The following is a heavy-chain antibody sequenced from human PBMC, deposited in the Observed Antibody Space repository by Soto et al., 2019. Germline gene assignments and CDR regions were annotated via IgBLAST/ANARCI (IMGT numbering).Heavy chain of an antibody. CDR1: GGTFSSYA. J-gene: IGHJ6*02. D-gene: IGHD3-10*01. CDR2: MNPNSGNT. CDR3: ARERSGSRMDV. V-gene: IGHV1-8*02. Sequence: ASVKVSCKASGGTFSSYAISWVRQATGQGLEWMGWMNPNSGNTGYAQKFQGRVTMTRNTSISTAYMELSSLRSEDTAVYYCARERSGSRMDVWGQGTTVTVSS.